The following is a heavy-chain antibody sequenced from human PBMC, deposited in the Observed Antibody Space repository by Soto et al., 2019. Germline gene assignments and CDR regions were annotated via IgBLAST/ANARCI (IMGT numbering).Heavy chain of an antibody. D-gene: IGHD2-15*01. J-gene: IGHJ5*02. V-gene: IGHV3-53*01. CDR3: ARGRGYCSGGSCSDWFDP. Sequence: PGGSLRLSCAASGFTVSSNYMSWVRQAPGKGLEWVSVIYSGGSTYYADSVKGRLTISRDNSKNTLYLQMNSLRAEDMAVYYCARGRGYCSGGSCSDWFDPWGQGTLVTVSS. CDR2: IYSGGST. CDR1: GFTVSSNY.